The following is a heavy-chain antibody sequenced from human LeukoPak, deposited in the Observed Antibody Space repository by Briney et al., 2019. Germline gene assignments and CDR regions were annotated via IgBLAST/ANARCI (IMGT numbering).Heavy chain of an antibody. V-gene: IGHV1-18*01. CDR3: ARDRLRWFGGIGQFSNSYYGMDV. D-gene: IGHD3-10*01. J-gene: IGHJ6*02. Sequence: ASVKVSCKASGYTFTNYGINWVRQAPGQGLEWMGWISAYNGNTNYAQKLQGRVTMTTDTSTSTAHMELRSLRADDTAVYYCARDRLRWFGGIGQFSNSYYGMDVWGQGTTVTVSS. CDR1: GYTFTNYG. CDR2: ISAYNGNT.